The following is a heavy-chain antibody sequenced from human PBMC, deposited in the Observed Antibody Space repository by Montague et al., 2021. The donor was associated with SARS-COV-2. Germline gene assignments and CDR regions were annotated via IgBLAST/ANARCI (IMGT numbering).Heavy chain of an antibody. CDR2: LFVSGRT. Sequence: SETLSLTCTVSGGSISSYYWSWIRQPAGKGLEWIGRLFVSGRTSYNPSLKSRVTMSVDASENHFSLKVTSVTVADTAVYYCARLAGFHTYFAFDVWGQGTTVAVS. CDR3: ARLAGFHTYFAFDV. D-gene: IGHD6-19*01. J-gene: IGHJ6*02. CDR1: GGSISSYY. V-gene: IGHV4-4*07.